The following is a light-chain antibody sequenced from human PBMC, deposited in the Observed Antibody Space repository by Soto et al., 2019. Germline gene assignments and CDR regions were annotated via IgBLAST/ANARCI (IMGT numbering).Light chain of an antibody. J-gene: IGLJ1*01. CDR2: DAS. CDR1: SSDFGTYNG. Sequence: SALTQPPSVSGSPGQSVTISCTGPSSDFGTYNGISWYQQPPGTAPKLMIYDASNRPSGVPDRFSGSKSGNTASLTVSGLQAEDEGDYYCSSYTISNTYVFGTGTKVTVL. V-gene: IGLV2-18*02. CDR3: SSYTISNTYV.